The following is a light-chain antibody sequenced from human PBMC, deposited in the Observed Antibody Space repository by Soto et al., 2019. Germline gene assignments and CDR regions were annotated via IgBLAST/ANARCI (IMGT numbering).Light chain of an antibody. CDR2: GTN. CDR1: MRDVGAYNL. Sequence: QSVLTQPASVSGSAGQSITISCSGTMRDVGAYNLVSWYQQHPGTAPKLIIYGTNNRPSGVPDRFSGSRSGTSASLAITGLQAEDEGDYYCQSYDSSLPGWVFGGGTKVTVL. J-gene: IGLJ3*02. CDR3: QSYDSSLPGWV. V-gene: IGLV2-14*03.